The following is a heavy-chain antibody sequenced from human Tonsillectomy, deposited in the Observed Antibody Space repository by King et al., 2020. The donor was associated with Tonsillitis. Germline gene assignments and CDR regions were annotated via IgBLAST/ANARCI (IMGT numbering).Heavy chain of an antibody. CDR1: GGSISSYY. Sequence: VPLQESGPGLVKPSETLSLTCTVSGGSISSYYWSWLRPPPGKGLEWIGYIYYSGSTTYNPSLKSRVTISVDTSKNQFSLKVSSVTAADTAVYYCARDSSSSPPFYYYYMDVWGKGTTVTVSS. CDR2: IYYSGST. CDR3: ARDSSSSPPFYYYYMDV. J-gene: IGHJ6*03. D-gene: IGHD6-6*01. V-gene: IGHV4-59*01.